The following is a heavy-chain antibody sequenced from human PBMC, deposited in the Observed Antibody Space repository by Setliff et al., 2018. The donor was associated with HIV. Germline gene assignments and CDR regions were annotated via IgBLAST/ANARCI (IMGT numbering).Heavy chain of an antibody. D-gene: IGHD2-15*01. CDR1: GGTFSISA. Sequence: VASVKVSCKASGGTFSISAISWVRQAPGQGLEWMGGIIPILGIASYAQRFQGRLTITADESTRTAYMELSSLTSEDTAVYYCARPTNGYCSGGTCPDTFDIWGQGTLVTVSS. CDR2: IIPILGIA. J-gene: IGHJ3*02. CDR3: ARPTNGYCSGGTCPDTFDI. V-gene: IGHV1-69*10.